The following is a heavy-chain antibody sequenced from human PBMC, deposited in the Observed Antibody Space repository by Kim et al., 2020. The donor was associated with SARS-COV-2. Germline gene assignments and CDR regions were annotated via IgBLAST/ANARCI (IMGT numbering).Heavy chain of an antibody. V-gene: IGHV1-69*13. Sequence: SVKVSCKASGGTFSSYAISWVRQAPGQGLEWMGGIIPIFGTANYAQKFQGRVTITADESTSTAYMELSSLRSEDTAVYYCARTAEWGDGYNSFNLWGQGTLVTVSS. CDR3: ARTAEWGDGYNSFNL. CDR2: IIPIFGTA. CDR1: GGTFSSYA. D-gene: IGHD5-12*01. J-gene: IGHJ4*02.